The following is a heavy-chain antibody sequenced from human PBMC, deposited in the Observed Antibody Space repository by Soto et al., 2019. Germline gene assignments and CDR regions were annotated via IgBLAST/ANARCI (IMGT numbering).Heavy chain of an antibody. CDR2: IVVGSGNT. Sequence: SVKVSCKASGFTFTSSAVQWVRQARGQRLERIGWIVVGSGNTNYAQKFQERVTITRDMSTSTAYMELSSLRSEDTAVYYCAAVYTYYYDSSGYSDYWGQGTLVTVSS. D-gene: IGHD3-22*01. J-gene: IGHJ4*02. V-gene: IGHV1-58*01. CDR1: GFTFTSSA. CDR3: AAVYTYYYDSSGYSDY.